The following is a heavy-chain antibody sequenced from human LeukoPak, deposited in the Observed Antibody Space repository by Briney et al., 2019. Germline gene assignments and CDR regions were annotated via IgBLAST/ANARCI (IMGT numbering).Heavy chain of an antibody. J-gene: IGHJ5*02. Sequence: GGCLRLSCVASVSSFYSDAMAWVRQAPEKGLGWVSSLLDTGGSPYYADSVKGRFIIYRDNSKNTLYLQMNTLRVEDTALYYCARVDWSGYGIWNGPNWFDPWGQGTLVTVSS. CDR1: VSSFYSDA. D-gene: IGHD3-3*01. CDR3: ARVDWSGYGIWNGPNWFDP. CDR2: LLDTGGSP. V-gene: IGHV3-23*01.